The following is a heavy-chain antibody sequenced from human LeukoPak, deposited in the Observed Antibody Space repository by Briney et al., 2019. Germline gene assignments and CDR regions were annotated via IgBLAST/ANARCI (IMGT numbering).Heavy chain of an antibody. Sequence: GGSLRLSCAASGFTFRSYWMHWVRQAPGKGLVWVSRIQSDGSSTNYADSLRGRFTISRDNAKNSLFLQMHSLRAEDTAVYYCATLTTVTHDAFDIWGQGTMVTVSS. CDR2: IQSDGSST. CDR1: GFTFRSYW. D-gene: IGHD4-17*01. V-gene: IGHV3-74*01. CDR3: ATLTTVTHDAFDI. J-gene: IGHJ3*02.